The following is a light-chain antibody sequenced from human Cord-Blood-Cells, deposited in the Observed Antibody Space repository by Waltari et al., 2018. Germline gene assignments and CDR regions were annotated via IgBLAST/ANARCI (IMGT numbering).Light chain of an antibody. V-gene: IGLV2-14*01. J-gene: IGLJ3*02. CDR3: SSYTSSSWV. CDR1: SSDVGGYNY. Sequence: QSALTQPASVSGSPGQSITISCTGTSSDVGGYNYVSWYQQHPGKAPKLMIYYVSKRPSGVSNRFSGSKSGNTASLTISGLQAEDEADYYCSSYTSSSWVFGGGTKLTVL. CDR2: YVS.